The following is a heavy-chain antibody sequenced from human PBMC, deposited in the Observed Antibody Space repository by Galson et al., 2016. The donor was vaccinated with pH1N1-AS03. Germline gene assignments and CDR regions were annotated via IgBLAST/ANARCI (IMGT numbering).Heavy chain of an antibody. V-gene: IGHV4-4*02. Sequence: SETLSLTCAVSGGSMTSPDWWTWVRQPPGKGLEWIGEVHYSGTTSYNPSLNSRVTMSIDKSNNQFSLNLGSVTAADTAVCFCSSAGYHTHGYHYWGEGALVTVSS. J-gene: IGHJ4*02. CDR1: GGSMTSPDW. CDR3: SSAGYHTHGYHY. CDR2: VHYSGTT. D-gene: IGHD3-16*02.